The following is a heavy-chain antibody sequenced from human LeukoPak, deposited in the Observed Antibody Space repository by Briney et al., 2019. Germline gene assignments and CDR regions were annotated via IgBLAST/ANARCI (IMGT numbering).Heavy chain of an antibody. J-gene: IGHJ4*02. CDR2: ISHSGTT. D-gene: IGHD2/OR15-2a*01. Sequence: SETLSLTCGVSGGSIDITNYWSWVRQAPGKGLEWIGEISHSGTTNYNPSLRSRVTMFLDRANNQFSLSLTSVTAADSAVYYCTRENRPFCPFAYWGQGVLVTVSS. CDR1: GGSIDITNY. V-gene: IGHV4-4*02. CDR3: TRENRPFCPFAY.